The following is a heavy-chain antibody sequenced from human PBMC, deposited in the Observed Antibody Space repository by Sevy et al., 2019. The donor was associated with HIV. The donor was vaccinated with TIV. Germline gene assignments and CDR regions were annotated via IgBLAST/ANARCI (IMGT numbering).Heavy chain of an antibody. Sequence: GGSLRLSCVASEFIFSSHAVSWVRQAPGKGLEWVSAISGDGENTHYADSVRGRFTISRDNFKNTLYLQMYSLRAEDTALYYCARDGRGISAFDIWGPGTMVTVSS. V-gene: IGHV3-23*01. CDR1: EFIFSSHA. D-gene: IGHD3-3*02. CDR3: ARDGRGISAFDI. J-gene: IGHJ3*02. CDR2: ISGDGENT.